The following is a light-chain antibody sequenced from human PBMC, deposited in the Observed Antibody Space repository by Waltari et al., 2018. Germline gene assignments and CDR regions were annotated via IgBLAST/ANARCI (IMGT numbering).Light chain of an antibody. J-gene: IGKJ2*01. V-gene: IGKV1-39*01. CDR3: QQSYSTPYT. Sequence: DIQMTQSPSSLSASVGDRVTITCRASQNINNYLNWYLQKPGKAPKLLIYSASNLQSGVPSRFSGSGSVTDFTLTISSLQPEDFATFYCQQSYSTPYTFGQGTKLGIK. CDR1: QNINNY. CDR2: SAS.